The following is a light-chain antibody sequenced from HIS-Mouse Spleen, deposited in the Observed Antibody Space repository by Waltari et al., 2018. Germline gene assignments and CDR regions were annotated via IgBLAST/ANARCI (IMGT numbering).Light chain of an antibody. V-gene: IGLV3-1*01. CDR1: KLGEKY. J-gene: IGLJ2*01. CDR2: QDS. Sequence: SYELPQPPSVSVSPGQTASITCSGDKLGEKYACWYQQKPGQSPVLVIYQDSKRPSGIPERFSGSNSGNTATLTISGTQAMDEADYYCQAWDSSYSVSGGGTKLTVL. CDR3: QAWDSSYSV.